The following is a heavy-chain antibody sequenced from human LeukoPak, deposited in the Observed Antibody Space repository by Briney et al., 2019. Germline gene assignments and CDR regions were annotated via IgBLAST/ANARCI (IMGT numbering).Heavy chain of an antibody. CDR1: GASISHFY. CDR3: ARLGSYHDF. J-gene: IGHJ4*02. D-gene: IGHD1-26*01. CDR2: THPTGGS. Sequence: PSETLSLTCTVSGASISHFYWSWIRQTPEKGLEWMGHTHPTGGSTPYPSLRSRLTMSMDTSRNQLSLKLTSVTAADTAVYFCARLGSYHDFWGQGALATVSS. V-gene: IGHV4-4*09.